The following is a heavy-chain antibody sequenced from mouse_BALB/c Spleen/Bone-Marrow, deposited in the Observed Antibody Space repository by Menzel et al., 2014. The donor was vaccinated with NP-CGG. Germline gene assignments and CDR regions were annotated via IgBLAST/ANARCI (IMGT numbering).Heavy chain of an antibody. CDR2: ISTYNGNT. CDR3: ARRGWLLPYYYAMDY. Sequence: QVQLQQSGPEVVRPGVSVKISCKGSGYTFTDYAMHWVEQSHAKSLEWIGVISTYNGNTNYNQKFKGKATMTVDKSSSTAYMELARVTSQDSAIYYCARRGWLLPYYYAMDYWGQGTSVTVSS. CDR1: GYTFTDYA. D-gene: IGHD2-3*01. V-gene: IGHV1-67*01. J-gene: IGHJ4*01.